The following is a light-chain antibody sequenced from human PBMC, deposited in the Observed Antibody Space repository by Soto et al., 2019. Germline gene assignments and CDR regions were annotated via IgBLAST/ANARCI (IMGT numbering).Light chain of an antibody. V-gene: IGKV1-16*02. CDR2: AAS. CDR1: QVISNY. Sequence: DIQMTPSPSSLSASVGDRVTITCRASQVISNYLAWFQQKPGKAPKSLIYAASILQTGVPSKFSGSGSGTDFTLTISSLQPEHFATYYCQQYNSFPRLTFAGGTKVEIK. CDR3: QQYNSFPRLT. J-gene: IGKJ4*01.